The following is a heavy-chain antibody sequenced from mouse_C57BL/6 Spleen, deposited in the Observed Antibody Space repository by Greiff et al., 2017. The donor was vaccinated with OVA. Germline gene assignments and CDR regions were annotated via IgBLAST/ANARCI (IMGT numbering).Heavy chain of an antibody. CDR2: IWRGGST. V-gene: IGHV2-5*01. Sequence: QVQLQQSGPGLVQPSQSLSITCTVSGFSLTSYGVHWVRQSPGKGLEWLGVIWRGGSTDYTAAFMSRLSITKDNSKRQVFFKMNSLQADDTAIYYCAKNSLGYDYGAMDYWGQGTSVTVSS. J-gene: IGHJ4*01. CDR1: GFSLTSYG. D-gene: IGHD2-4*01. CDR3: AKNSLGYDYGAMDY.